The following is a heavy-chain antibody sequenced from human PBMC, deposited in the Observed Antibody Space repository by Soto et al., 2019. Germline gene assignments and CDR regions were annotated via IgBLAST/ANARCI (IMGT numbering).Heavy chain of an antibody. V-gene: IGHV3-23*01. CDR3: TRSRRSILMVYGFGGMDV. J-gene: IGHJ6*02. CDR2: ISGSGDGT. Sequence: VQLLESGGGVVQRGGSLRLSCAASGFTVGSHAMSWVRQAPGKGLEWVSSISGSGDGTYYGDSVKGRFTISRDSSSSTLYLQMDNLRGADTAVYFCTRSRRSILMVYGFGGMDVWGQGTTVTVSS. D-gene: IGHD2-8*01. CDR1: GFTVGSHA.